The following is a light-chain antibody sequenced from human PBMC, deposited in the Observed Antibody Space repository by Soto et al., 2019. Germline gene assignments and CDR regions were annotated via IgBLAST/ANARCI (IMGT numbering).Light chain of an antibody. CDR1: RDDVGGYNY. V-gene: IGLV2-14*01. CDR2: EVS. Sequence: QSALTQPASVSGSPGQSITISCTETRDDVGGYNYVSWYQQYPGKAPKLMIYEVSYRPSGVSNRFSGSRSGHTASLSISGLQAEDEADYYCSAYTNIGTLVFGGGTKVTVL. CDR3: SAYTNIGTLV. J-gene: IGLJ3*02.